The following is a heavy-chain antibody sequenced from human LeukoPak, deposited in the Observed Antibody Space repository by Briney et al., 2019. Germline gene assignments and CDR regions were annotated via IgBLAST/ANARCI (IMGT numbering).Heavy chain of an antibody. Sequence: SETQSLTCTVSGGSISSYYWSWIRQPAGKGLEWIGRIYTSGSTNYNPSLKSRVTISVDRSKNQFSLKLSSVTAADTAVYYCARAPRIYDILTGFFDYWGQGTLVTVSS. J-gene: IGHJ4*02. D-gene: IGHD3-9*01. CDR1: GGSISSYY. CDR2: IYTSGST. V-gene: IGHV4-4*07. CDR3: ARAPRIYDILTGFFDY.